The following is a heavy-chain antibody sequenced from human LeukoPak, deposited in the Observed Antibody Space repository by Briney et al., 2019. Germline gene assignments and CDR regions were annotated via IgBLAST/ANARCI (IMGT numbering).Heavy chain of an antibody. CDR1: GFTFSSYS. D-gene: IGHD3-10*01. CDR3: ARDGGLWFGESSFNFDF. J-gene: IGHJ4*02. CDR2: ISSSSSTI. Sequence: GGSLRLSCAASGFTFSSYSMNWVRQAPGKGLEWVSYISSSSSTIYYADSVKGRFTISRDNAKNSLYLQMNSLRDEDTAVYYCARDGGLWFGESSFNFDFWGQGTLVTVSS. V-gene: IGHV3-48*02.